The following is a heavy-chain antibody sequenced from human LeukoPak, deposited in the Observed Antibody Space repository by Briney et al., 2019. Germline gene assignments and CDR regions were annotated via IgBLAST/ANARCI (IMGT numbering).Heavy chain of an antibody. Sequence: GGSLRLSCAASGFTFDDYAMHWVRQAPGKGLEWVSGISWNSGSIGYADSVKGRFTISRDNAKNSLYLQMNSLRAEDTALYYCAKMNYYGSGSYYNTFYYYGMDVWGQGTTVTVSS. J-gene: IGHJ6*02. CDR1: GFTFDDYA. CDR2: ISWNSGSI. D-gene: IGHD3-10*01. CDR3: AKMNYYGSGSYYNTFYYYGMDV. V-gene: IGHV3-9*01.